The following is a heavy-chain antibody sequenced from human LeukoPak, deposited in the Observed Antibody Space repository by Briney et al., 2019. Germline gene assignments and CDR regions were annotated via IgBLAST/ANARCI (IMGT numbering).Heavy chain of an antibody. Sequence: GASVKVSFKCSGYTFTSYAMHWVRQGPGQRLELMGLINACNGNTKYSQKFQGRGTITRDTSASTAYMELSSLRSEETAVYYCARDSGTIPFDYWGQGTLVTVSS. V-gene: IGHV1-3*01. CDR3: ARDSGTIPFDY. CDR2: INACNGNT. CDR1: GYTFTSYA. J-gene: IGHJ4*02. D-gene: IGHD1-1*01.